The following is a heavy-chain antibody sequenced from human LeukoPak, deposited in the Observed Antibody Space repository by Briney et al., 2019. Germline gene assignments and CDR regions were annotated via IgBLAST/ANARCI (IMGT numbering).Heavy chain of an antibody. Sequence: ASVKVSCKASGYTFTGYYMHWVRQAPGQGLEWMGWINPNSGGTNYAQKFQGRVTMTRDTSISTAYMELSRLRSDDTAVYYRARLEPRGIAVAGPVFDYWGQGTLVTVSS. D-gene: IGHD6-19*01. CDR1: GYTFTGYY. CDR3: ARLEPRGIAVAGPVFDY. CDR2: INPNSGGT. V-gene: IGHV1-2*02. J-gene: IGHJ4*02.